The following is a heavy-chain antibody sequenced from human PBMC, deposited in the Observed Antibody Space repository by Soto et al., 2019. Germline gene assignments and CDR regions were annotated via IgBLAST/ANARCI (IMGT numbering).Heavy chain of an antibody. CDR3: ARGMDGATTPFDY. D-gene: IGHD1-26*01. CDR1: GGSISSYY. CDR2: IYYTGST. J-gene: IGHJ4*02. Sequence: QVQLQESGPGLVKPSETLSLTCSVFGGSISSYYWNWVRQPSGKGLEWIGYIYYTGSTNYNPSLKSRVTMSVDTSKNQLSLKLSSVTAADTAVYFCARGMDGATTPFDYWGQGTLVTVSS. V-gene: IGHV4-59*01.